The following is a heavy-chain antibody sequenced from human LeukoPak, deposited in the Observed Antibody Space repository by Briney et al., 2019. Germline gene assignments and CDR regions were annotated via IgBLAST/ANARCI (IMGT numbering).Heavy chain of an antibody. CDR2: IYYSGST. CDR1: GGSISSYY. V-gene: IGHV4-59*08. D-gene: IGHD1-26*01. CDR3: ARLASGSYGPLTPFDY. Sequence: SETLSLTCTVSGGSISSYYWSWIRQPPGKGLEWIGDIYYSGSTNYSPSLKSRVTISVDTSKNQFSLRLSSVTAADTAVYYSARLASGSYGPLTPFDYWGQGTLVTVSA. J-gene: IGHJ4*02.